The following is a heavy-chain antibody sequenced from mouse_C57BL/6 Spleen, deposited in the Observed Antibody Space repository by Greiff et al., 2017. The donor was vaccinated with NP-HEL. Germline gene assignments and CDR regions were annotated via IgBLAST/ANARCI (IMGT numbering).Heavy chain of an antibody. Sequence: EVKLVESGGGLVKPGGSLKLSCAASGFTFSSYAMSWVRQTPEKRLEWVATISDGGSYTYYPDNVKGRFTISRDNAKNNLNLQMSHLKSEDTAMDYCARDGGLRRGGWLAYWGQGTLVTVSA. V-gene: IGHV5-4*01. J-gene: IGHJ3*01. D-gene: IGHD2-4*01. CDR2: ISDGGSYT. CDR1: GFTFSSYA. CDR3: ARDGGLRRGGWLAY.